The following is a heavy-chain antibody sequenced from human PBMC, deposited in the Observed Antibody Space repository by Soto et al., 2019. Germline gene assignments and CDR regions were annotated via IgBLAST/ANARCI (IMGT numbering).Heavy chain of an antibody. J-gene: IGHJ1*01. CDR1: GGTFSSYA. CDR3: AREMGRYYDSSGYHGAFAEYFQH. D-gene: IGHD3-22*01. CDR2: IIPIFGTA. V-gene: IGHV1-69*01. Sequence: QVQLVQSGAEVKKPGSSVKVSCKASGGTFSSYAISWVRQAPGQGLEWMGGIIPIFGTANYAQKFQGRGKITADESTSTAYMELSSLRSEDTAVYYCAREMGRYYDSSGYHGAFAEYFQHWGQGTLVTVSS.